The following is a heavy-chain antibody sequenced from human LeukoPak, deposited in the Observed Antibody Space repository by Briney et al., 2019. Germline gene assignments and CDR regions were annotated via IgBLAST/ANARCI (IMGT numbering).Heavy chain of an antibody. J-gene: IGHJ4*02. CDR2: ISGRGDSK. V-gene: IGHV3-11*01. CDR1: GFTFSHYY. Sequence: GGSLRLSCAAFGFTFSHYYMSWIRQAPGKGLEWLSYISGRGDSKFYADAAKGRFTISGDDAKKPLYLQNNSLRSEDTAIYYCARRSYSEYFFDSWGQGTLVTVSS. D-gene: IGHD4-11*01. CDR3: ARRSYSEYFFDS.